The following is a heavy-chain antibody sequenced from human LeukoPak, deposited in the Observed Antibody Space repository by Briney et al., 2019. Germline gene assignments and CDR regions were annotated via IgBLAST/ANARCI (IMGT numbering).Heavy chain of an antibody. CDR3: AVPGRYSLLAFDY. Sequence: PSETLSLTCTVSGGSISSYYWSWIRQPPGKGLEWIGYIYYSGSTNYNPSLKSRVTISVDTSKNQFSLKLSSVTAADTAVYYCAVPGRYSLLAFDYWGQGTLVTVSS. CDR2: IYYSGST. CDR1: GGSISSYY. J-gene: IGHJ4*02. V-gene: IGHV4-59*12. D-gene: IGHD3-9*01.